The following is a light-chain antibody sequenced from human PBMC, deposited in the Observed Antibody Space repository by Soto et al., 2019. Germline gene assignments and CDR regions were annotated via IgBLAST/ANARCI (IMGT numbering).Light chain of an antibody. V-gene: IGLV1-44*01. CDR3: AAWDDSLKGLL. CDR2: SDN. Sequence: QYVLTQPPSASGTPGQVFTISCSGSNSNIGDNSVNWYQQLPGTAPKLLIYSDNRRPSGVPDRFSGSKSGTSASLAISGLQSEDEAEYYCAAWDDSLKGLLFGGGTKLTVL. CDR1: NSNIGDNS. J-gene: IGLJ3*02.